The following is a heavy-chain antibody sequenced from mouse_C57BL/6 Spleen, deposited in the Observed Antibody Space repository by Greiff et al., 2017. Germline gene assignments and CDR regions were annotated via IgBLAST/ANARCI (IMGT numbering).Heavy chain of an antibody. J-gene: IGHJ3*01. CDR1: GYAFSSYW. Sequence: QVQLQQSGAELVKPGASVKISCKASGYAFSSYWMNWVKQRPGKGLEWIGQIYPGDGDTNYNGKFKGKATLTTDKASSTAYMQLSSLTSEDSAVYFGARSGLYGPPWFAYWGQGTLVTVSA. CDR2: IYPGDGDT. V-gene: IGHV1-80*01. D-gene: IGHD1-1*02. CDR3: ARSGLYGPPWFAY.